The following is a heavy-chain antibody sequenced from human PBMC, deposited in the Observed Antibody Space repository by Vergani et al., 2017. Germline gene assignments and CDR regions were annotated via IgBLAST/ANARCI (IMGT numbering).Heavy chain of an antibody. CDR2: IIPIFGTA. V-gene: IGHV1-69*01. D-gene: IGHD5-24*01. Sequence: QVQLVQSGAEVKKPGASVKVSCKASGYTFTGYYMHWVRQAPGQGLEWMGGIIPIFGTANYAQKFQGRVTITADESTSTAYMELSSLRSEDTAVYYCARSRDGYNYIFDYWGQGTLVTVSS. CDR1: GYTFTGYY. CDR3: ARSRDGYNYIFDY. J-gene: IGHJ4*02.